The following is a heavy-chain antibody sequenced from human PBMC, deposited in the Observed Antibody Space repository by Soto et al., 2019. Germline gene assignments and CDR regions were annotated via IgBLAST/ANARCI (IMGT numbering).Heavy chain of an antibody. CDR2: MNTHTGDT. CDR3: AGGGDFDF. Sequence: VPLVQSGAEVKKPGASVKVSCQTSGYTFTNYDITWVRQATGRGLEWMGWMNTHTGDTGYAQKFQGRVTMTTNSSISTAYMELSSLRSDDTAVYYCAGGGDFDFWGQGTLVTVSS. J-gene: IGHJ4*02. CDR1: GYTFTNYD. V-gene: IGHV1-8*01. D-gene: IGHD3-16*01.